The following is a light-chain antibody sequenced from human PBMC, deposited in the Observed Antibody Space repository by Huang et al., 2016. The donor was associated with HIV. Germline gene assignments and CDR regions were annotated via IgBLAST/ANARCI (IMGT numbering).Light chain of an antibody. CDR2: DAS. J-gene: IGKJ1*01. Sequence: DIQLTQSPSAMSASVGDRVSITCRASQGIANYLVWFQQRPGGAPKRLIYDASSLQIGVPSRFSGSGSGTKFTLTISGLQPEDFATYYCLQHHAYPRTFGQGTKVEV. CDR3: LQHHAYPRT. V-gene: IGKV1-17*03. CDR1: QGIANY.